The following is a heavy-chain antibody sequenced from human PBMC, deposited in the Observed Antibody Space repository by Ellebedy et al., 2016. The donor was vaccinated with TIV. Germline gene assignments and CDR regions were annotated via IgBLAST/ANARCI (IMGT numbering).Heavy chain of an antibody. CDR1: GFSFNNGW. D-gene: IGHD1-26*01. V-gene: IGHV3-15*01. CDR3: STYTVGDDS. CDR2: IKSESEGGTT. J-gene: IGHJ1*01. Sequence: PGGSLRLSCSSSGFSFNNGWMSWVRQSPGKGLEWVGRIKSESEGGTTDYAAPVKGRFTISRDDLQNILYLQMNNLTIADTGVYYCSTYTVGDDSWGQGTLVIVSS.